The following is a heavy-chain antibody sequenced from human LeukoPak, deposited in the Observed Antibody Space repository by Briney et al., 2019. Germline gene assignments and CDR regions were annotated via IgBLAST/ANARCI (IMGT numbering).Heavy chain of an antibody. CDR3: AKCSSVGYVHFDY. CDR1: GFTFSSYA. Sequence: GGSLRLSCAASGFTFSSYAMSWVRQAPGKGLEWVSAISVSGGSTYYADSVKGRFTISRDNSKNTLYLQMNSLRAEDTAVYYCAKCSSVGYVHFDYWGQGTLVTVSS. CDR2: ISVSGGST. D-gene: IGHD5-12*01. V-gene: IGHV3-23*01. J-gene: IGHJ4*02.